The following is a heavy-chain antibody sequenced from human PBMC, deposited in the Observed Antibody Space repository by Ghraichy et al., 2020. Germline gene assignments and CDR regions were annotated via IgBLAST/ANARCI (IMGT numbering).Heavy chain of an antibody. CDR2: IYPGDSDT. D-gene: IGHD2-2*01. CDR3: ARPPVAPAGMGRWYFDL. V-gene: IGHV5-51*01. CDR1: GYSFTSYW. Sequence: GESLNISCKGSGYSFTSYWIGWVRQMPGKGLEWMGIIYPGDSDTRYSPSFQGQVTISADKSIPPAYLQWSSLKASDTAMYFCARPPVAPAGMGRWYFDLWGRGTLVTVSS. J-gene: IGHJ2*01.